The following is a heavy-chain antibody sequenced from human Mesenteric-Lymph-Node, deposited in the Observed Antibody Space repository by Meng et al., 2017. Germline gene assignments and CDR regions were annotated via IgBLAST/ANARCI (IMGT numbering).Heavy chain of an antibody. V-gene: IGHV3-13*01. J-gene: IGHJ4*02. CDR2: IGTAGDT. CDR1: GFTFSSYD. CDR3: ASGYDSSGYPGDY. Sequence: GESLKISCAASGFTFSSYDMHWVRQATGKGLEWVSAIGTAGDTYYPGSVKGRFTISRENAKNSLYLQMNSLRAGDTAVYYCASGYDSSGYPGDYWGQGTLVTVSS. D-gene: IGHD3-22*01.